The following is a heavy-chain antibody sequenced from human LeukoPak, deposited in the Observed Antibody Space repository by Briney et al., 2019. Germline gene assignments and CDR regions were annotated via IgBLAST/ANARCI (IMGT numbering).Heavy chain of an antibody. CDR3: ARDAYHDDNSGYYFAY. D-gene: IGHD3-22*01. V-gene: IGHV1-2*02. J-gene: IGHJ4*02. Sequence: ASVKVSCKASGYTFTGYYIHWVRQAPGQGLEWMGWINPNSGGTNYAQKFQGRVTMTRDTSISTAYMELSRLRSDDTAVYYCARDAYHDDNSGYYFAYWGQGTLVTVSS. CDR1: GYTFTGYY. CDR2: INPNSGGT.